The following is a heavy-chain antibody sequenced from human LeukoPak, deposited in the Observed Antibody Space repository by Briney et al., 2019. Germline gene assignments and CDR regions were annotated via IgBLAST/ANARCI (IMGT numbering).Heavy chain of an antibody. CDR2: ISSSSSYI. J-gene: IGHJ3*02. Sequence: PGGSLRLSCAASGFTFSSYSMNWVRQAPGKGLEWVSSISSSSSYIYYADSVKGRFTISRDNAKNSLYLQMNSLRAEDTAVYYCAREAWGIVVAARAFDIWGQGTMVTVSS. CDR3: AREAWGIVVAARAFDI. CDR1: GFTFSSYS. D-gene: IGHD3-22*01. V-gene: IGHV3-21*01.